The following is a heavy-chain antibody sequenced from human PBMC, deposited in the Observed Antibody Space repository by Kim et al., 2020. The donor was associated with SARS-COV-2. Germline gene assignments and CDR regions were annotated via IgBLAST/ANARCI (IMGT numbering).Heavy chain of an antibody. Sequence: TANYAQKFQGRVTITADESTSTAYMELSSLRSEDTAVYYCAYSSSWYMDVWGQGTTVTVSS. CDR2: TA. V-gene: IGHV1-69*01. CDR3: AYSSSWYMDV. D-gene: IGHD6-13*01. J-gene: IGHJ6*02.